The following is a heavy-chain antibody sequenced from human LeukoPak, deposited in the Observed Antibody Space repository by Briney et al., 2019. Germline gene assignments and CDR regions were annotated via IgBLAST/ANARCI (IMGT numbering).Heavy chain of an antibody. V-gene: IGHV3-7*01. CDR1: GFTFSSYW. J-gene: IGHJ4*02. CDR3: AREESESSGHWD. CDR2: IKQAGSEK. Sequence: GGSLRLSCAASGFTFSSYWMSWVRQAPGKGLEWVANIKQAGSEKNYADSVKGRFTISRDNAKNSLYLQMNSLRVEDTAVYYCAREESESSGHWDWGQGTLVTVSS. D-gene: IGHD3-22*01.